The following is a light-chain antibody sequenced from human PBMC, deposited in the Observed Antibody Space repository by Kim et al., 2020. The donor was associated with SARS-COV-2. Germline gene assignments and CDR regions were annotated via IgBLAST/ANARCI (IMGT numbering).Light chain of an antibody. CDR1: QSVSSSY. CDR3: QQYGSSPWT. J-gene: IGKJ1*01. CDR2: GAS. V-gene: IGKV3-20*01. Sequence: PGERATLSCRASQSVSSSYLAWYQQKPGQAPRLLIYGASSRATGIPDRFSGSGSGTDFTITISRLEPEDFAVYYCQQYGSSPWTFGQGTKVDIK.